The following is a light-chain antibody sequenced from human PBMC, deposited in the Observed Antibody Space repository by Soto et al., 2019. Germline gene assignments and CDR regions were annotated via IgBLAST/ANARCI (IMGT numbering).Light chain of an antibody. CDR1: NIGSTS. CDR2: DDN. J-gene: IGLJ1*01. V-gene: IGLV3-21*02. Sequence: ELTQPPSVSVAPGQTARITCGGNNIGSTSVHWYQQRPGQAPVLVVYDDNDRPSGIPERFSGSNSENTATLTITRVEAGDEADYYCQVWNITTDHYVFGSGTKVTVL. CDR3: QVWNITTDHYV.